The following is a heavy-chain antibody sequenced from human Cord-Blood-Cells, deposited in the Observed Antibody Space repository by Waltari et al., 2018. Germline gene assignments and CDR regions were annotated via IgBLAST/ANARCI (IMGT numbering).Heavy chain of an antibody. CDR3: ARGARPDY. Sequence: QVQLVQSGAEVKKPGASVKVSCKASGYTFTSYDINWVRQATGQGLEWMGWMNPNHRNTGYAQKFQGIGTITRNTSISKAYKELGSLRSEETAVYYWARGARPDYWGQGTLVTVSA. CDR1: GYTFTSYD. J-gene: IGHJ4*02. CDR2: MNPNHRNT. V-gene: IGHV1-8*03.